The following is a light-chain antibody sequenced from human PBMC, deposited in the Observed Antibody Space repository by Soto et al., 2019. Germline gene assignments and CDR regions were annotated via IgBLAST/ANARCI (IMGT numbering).Light chain of an antibody. V-gene: IGKV3-20*01. CDR3: QHYVTSLTT. J-gene: IGKJ1*01. CDR2: GAS. Sequence: IVLTQSPGTLSLSPGEIATLSCGASQSVTSNYLAWYQQKPGQAPRLLIFGASIRVTGIPDRFIGSGSGTDFTLTITRLEPEDFAVYYCQHYVTSLTTFGQGTKVDVK. CDR1: QSVTSNY.